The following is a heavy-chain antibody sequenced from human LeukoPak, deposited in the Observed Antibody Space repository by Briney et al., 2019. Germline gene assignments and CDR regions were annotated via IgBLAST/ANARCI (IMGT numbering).Heavy chain of an antibody. CDR1: GYTFTIYG. CDR2: IIPILGIA. CDR3: NSRDTRFDY. V-gene: IGHV1-69*04. D-gene: IGHD4-23*01. J-gene: IGHJ4*02. Sequence: GASVKVSCRASGYTFTIYGVSWVRQAPGQGLEWMGRIIPILGIANYAQKFQGRVTITADKSTSTAYMELSSLRSEDTAVYYCNSRDTRFDYWGQGTLVTVSS.